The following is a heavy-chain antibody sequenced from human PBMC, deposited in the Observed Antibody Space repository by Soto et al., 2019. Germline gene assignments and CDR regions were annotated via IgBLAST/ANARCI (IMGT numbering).Heavy chain of an antibody. J-gene: IGHJ4*02. V-gene: IGHV4-4*07. CDR3: AKELKPYNSGWYFTLS. CDR2: IYLSGNT. D-gene: IGHD6-19*01. Sequence: PSETLSLNCPVSGCSISSHYWSWIRQPAGKGLEWIGRIYLSGNTKINPSLKNRVTMSVDASKNQFSLNLKSVTAADTAVYYCAKELKPYNSGWYFTLSGGQGTLVTSPQ. CDR1: GCSISSHY.